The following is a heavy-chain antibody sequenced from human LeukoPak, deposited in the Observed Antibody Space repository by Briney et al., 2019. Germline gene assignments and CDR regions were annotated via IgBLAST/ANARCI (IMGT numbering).Heavy chain of an antibody. CDR3: AREVIARSDTANWFDP. CDR1: GGSISSGGYS. V-gene: IGHV4-31*03. D-gene: IGHD2-21*01. CDR2: IYYSGST. Sequence: SQTLSLTCTVSGGSISSGGYSWSWIRQHPGKGLEWIGYIYYSGSTYYNPSLKSRVTISVDTSKNQFYLKLSSVTAADTAVYYCAREVIARSDTANWFDPWGQGTLVTVSS. J-gene: IGHJ5*02.